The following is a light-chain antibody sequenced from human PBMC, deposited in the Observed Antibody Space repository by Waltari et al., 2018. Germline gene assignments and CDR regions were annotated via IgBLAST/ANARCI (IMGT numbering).Light chain of an antibody. CDR3: QTGGHGTWV. V-gene: IGLV4-69*01. CDR2: SKSDGSH. CDR1: SGHSSNI. Sequence: QLVLTQSPSASASLGASVKLTCTLDSGHSSNIVAWLQQQPKKGPLYLMKSKSDGSHSKGVEIPVRFSGSSAGAERYLTISGVQSEDEADYYCQTGGHGTWVFGGGTKLSVL. J-gene: IGLJ3*02.